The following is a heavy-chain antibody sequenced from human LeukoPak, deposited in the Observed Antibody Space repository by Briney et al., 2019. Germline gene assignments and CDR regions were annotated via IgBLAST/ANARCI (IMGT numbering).Heavy chain of an antibody. D-gene: IGHD6-19*01. CDR2: ISSSSSYI. Sequence: GGSLRLSCAASGFTFSSYSMNWVRQAPGKGLEWVSSISSSSSYIYYADSVKGRFTISRDNAKNSLYLQMNSLRAEDMALYYCAKGTSGYSSGLDYWGQGTLVTVSS. J-gene: IGHJ4*02. CDR1: GFTFSSYS. CDR3: AKGTSGYSSGLDY. V-gene: IGHV3-21*04.